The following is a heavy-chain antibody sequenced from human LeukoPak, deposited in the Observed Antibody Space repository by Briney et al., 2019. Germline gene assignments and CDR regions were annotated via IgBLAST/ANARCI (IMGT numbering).Heavy chain of an antibody. V-gene: IGHV4-30-4*01. D-gene: IGHD2-21*02. J-gene: IGHJ4*02. CDR1: GGSISSGNCY. CDR2: IHHSGNT. CDR3: AREILAYCGGDCYSAPFDY. Sequence: SETLSLTCTVSGGSISSGNCYWSWVRQPPGKGLEWIGYIHHSGNTYYNPSLKSRVTISVDTSKSQFSLKLSSVTAADTAVYYCAREILAYCGGDCYSAPFDYWGQGTLVTVSS.